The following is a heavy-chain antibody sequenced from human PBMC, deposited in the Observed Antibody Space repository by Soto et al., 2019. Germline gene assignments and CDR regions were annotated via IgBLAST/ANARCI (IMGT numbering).Heavy chain of an antibody. CDR3: ARDDIVATITGY. D-gene: IGHD5-12*01. V-gene: IGHV3-30-3*01. CDR2: ISYDGSNK. CDR1: GFTFSSYA. Sequence: QVQLVESGGGVVQPGRSLRLSCAASGFTFSSYAMHWVRQAPGKGLEWVAVISYDGSNKYYADSVKGRFTISRDNSKKTLYLQMNSLRAEDTAVYYCARDDIVATITGYWGQGTLVTVSS. J-gene: IGHJ4*02.